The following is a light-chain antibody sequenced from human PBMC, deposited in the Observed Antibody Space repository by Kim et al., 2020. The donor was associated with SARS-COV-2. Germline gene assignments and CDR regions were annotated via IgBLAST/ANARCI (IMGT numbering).Light chain of an antibody. CDR1: NIGSKS. CDR3: QVWDSSSDHVV. Sequence: SYELTQPPSVSVAPGKTARITCGGNNIGSKSVHWYQQKPGQAPVLVIYYDSDRPSGIPERFSGSNSGNTATLTISRVEAGDEDDYYCQVWDSSSDHVVF. V-gene: IGLV3-21*04. J-gene: IGLJ2*01. CDR2: YDS.